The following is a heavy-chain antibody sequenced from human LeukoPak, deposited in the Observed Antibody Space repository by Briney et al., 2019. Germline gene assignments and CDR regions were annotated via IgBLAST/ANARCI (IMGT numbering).Heavy chain of an antibody. D-gene: IGHD6-13*01. Sequence: SVKVSCKASGGTFSSYAISWVRQAPGQGLEWMGRIIPILGIANYAQKFQGRVTITADKSTSTAYMELSSLRSEDTAVYYCARGLAGIAAAGTSNWFDPWGQGTLVTVSS. CDR2: IIPILGIA. CDR3: ARGLAGIAAAGTSNWFDP. CDR1: GGTFSSYA. J-gene: IGHJ5*02. V-gene: IGHV1-69*04.